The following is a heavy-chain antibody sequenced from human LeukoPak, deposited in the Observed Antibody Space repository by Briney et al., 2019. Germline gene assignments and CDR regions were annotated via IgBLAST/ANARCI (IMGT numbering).Heavy chain of an antibody. CDR1: ESTFSNYW. Sequence: GGSLRLPCAASESTFSNYWMTWVRQAPGKGLEWVANIKEDGSEKYYVNSVKGRFTISRDNAKNSLYLQMNSLRVEDTAMYYCAIMEGYKWGQGTLVTVSS. CDR2: IKEDGSEK. J-gene: IGHJ4*02. CDR3: AIMEGYK. V-gene: IGHV3-7*01. D-gene: IGHD5-24*01.